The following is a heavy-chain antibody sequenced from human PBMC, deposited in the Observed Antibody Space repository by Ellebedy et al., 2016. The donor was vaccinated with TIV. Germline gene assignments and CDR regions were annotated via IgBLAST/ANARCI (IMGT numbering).Heavy chain of an antibody. CDR2: INDVGTT. CDR3: ARVVGDLGDYEGVIWFDP. Sequence: MPSETLSLTCAVYGASLSGYQWSWIRLSPGKGLQWIGEINDVGTTNYNPSLRSRVTISVDTSKTQFSLKLSSVTAADTAVYYCARVVGDLGDYEGVIWFDPWGQGTLVTVSS. V-gene: IGHV4-34*01. J-gene: IGHJ5*02. CDR1: GASLSGYQ. D-gene: IGHD4-17*01.